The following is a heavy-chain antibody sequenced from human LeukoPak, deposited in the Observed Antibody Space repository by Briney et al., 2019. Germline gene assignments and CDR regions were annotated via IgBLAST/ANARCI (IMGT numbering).Heavy chain of an antibody. CDR1: EFTFSNYW. CDR2: TNQDGSKN. V-gene: IGHV3-7*01. Sequence: GGSQRLSCAAPEFTFSNYWPSWVRQAPGKGLGRVSHTNQDGSKNYYVDSLKGRFTISRDNAKNSLYLQMNSLRAEDTAVYYCATTVPGYPDDYFDYWGQGTLVTVSS. J-gene: IGHJ4*02. D-gene: IGHD6-19*01. CDR3: ATTVPGYPDDYFDY.